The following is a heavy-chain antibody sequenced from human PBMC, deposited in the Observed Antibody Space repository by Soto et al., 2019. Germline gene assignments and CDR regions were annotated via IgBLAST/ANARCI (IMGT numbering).Heavy chain of an antibody. J-gene: IGHJ6*02. CDR2: ISYDGSNK. CDR1: GFTFSNYA. V-gene: IGHV3-30-3*01. D-gene: IGHD3-3*01. CDR3: ARDRYEIRGVTIFGVVTTSYYYYGMDV. Sequence: GGSLRLSCAASGFTFSNYAMHWVRQAPGKGLEWVAVISYDGSNKYYADSVKGRFTISRDNSKNTLYLQMNSLRAEDTAVYYCARDRYEIRGVTIFGVVTTSYYYYGMDVWGQGTTVTVSS.